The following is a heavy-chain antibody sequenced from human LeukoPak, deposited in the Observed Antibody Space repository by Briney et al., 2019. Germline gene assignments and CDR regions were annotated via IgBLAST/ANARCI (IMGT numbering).Heavy chain of an antibody. J-gene: IGHJ4*02. D-gene: IGHD3-10*01. Sequence: SETLSLTCTFSGDSISIYYWSWIRQPPGKGLEWIGYIYNSGSTDYNPSLKNRVTISLDTSKNQFSLKLTSVTAADTAVYYCARRSQWFGELFFDFWGQGTLVTVSS. CDR1: GDSISIYY. CDR2: IYNSGST. CDR3: ARRSQWFGELFFDF. V-gene: IGHV4-59*01.